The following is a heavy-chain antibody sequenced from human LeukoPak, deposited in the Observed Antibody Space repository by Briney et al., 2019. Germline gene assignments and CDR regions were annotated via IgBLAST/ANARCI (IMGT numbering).Heavy chain of an antibody. Sequence: KPGGSLRLSCAASGFTFSSYSMNWVRQAPGKGLEWVSFISSSSSYIYYADSVKGRFTISRDNAKNSLYLQMNSLRAEDTAVYYCARDQGNGEYYHGMDVWGQGTTVTVSS. CDR3: ARDQGNGEYYHGMDV. D-gene: IGHD7-27*01. J-gene: IGHJ6*02. V-gene: IGHV3-21*01. CDR2: ISSSSSYI. CDR1: GFTFSSYS.